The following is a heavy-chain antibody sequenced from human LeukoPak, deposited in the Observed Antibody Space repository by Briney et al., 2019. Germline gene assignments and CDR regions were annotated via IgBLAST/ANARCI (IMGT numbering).Heavy chain of an antibody. J-gene: IGHJ4*02. CDR3: ARSYGSGSYYIRY. V-gene: IGHV3-30*02. Sequence: GGSLRLSCAASGFTFSSYGLHWVRQAPGKGLEWVAFIRYDASNEYYADSVKGRFTISRDNSKNTLYLQMNSLRAEDTAVYYCARSYGSGSYYIRYWGQGTLVSVSS. D-gene: IGHD3-10*01. CDR1: GFTFSSYG. CDR2: IRYDASNE.